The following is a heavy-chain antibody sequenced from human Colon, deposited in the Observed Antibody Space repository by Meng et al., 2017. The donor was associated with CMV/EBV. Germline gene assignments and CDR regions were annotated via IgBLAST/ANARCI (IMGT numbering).Heavy chain of an antibody. CDR2: MIPILGIA. Sequence: SVKVYCKASGGTFRSYAISWVRQAPGQGLEWMGGMIPILGIANYAQKFQGRVTITADKSTSTAYMELSSLRSEDTAVYYCAREFGGPELLERLYGMDVWGQGTTVTVSS. CDR3: AREFGGPELLERLYGMDV. V-gene: IGHV1-69*10. D-gene: IGHD1-7*01. CDR1: GGTFRSYA. J-gene: IGHJ6*02.